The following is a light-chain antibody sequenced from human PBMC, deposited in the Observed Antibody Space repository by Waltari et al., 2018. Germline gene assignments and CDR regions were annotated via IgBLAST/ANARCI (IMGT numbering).Light chain of an antibody. Sequence: DIQMTQSPSTLSASVGDRVTITCRASQSISAYLAWYQQKPGKAPKLLIYKSSTVESGVPSMFSGSGSGTEFTLTSSGLQPDDFATYYCQQYNIYPLTFGGGTKVEIK. CDR1: QSISAY. V-gene: IGKV1-5*03. CDR2: KSS. J-gene: IGKJ4*01. CDR3: QQYNIYPLT.